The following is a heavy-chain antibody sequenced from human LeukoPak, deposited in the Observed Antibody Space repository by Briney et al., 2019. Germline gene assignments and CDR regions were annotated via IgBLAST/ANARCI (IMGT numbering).Heavy chain of an antibody. V-gene: IGHV3-48*03. D-gene: IGHD4-17*01. J-gene: IGHJ4*02. CDR2: ISGSGSTI. CDR3: ANKNRYGDYFDY. Sequence: GGSLRLSCAASGFTFSSYEMNWVRQAPGKGLEWVSYISGSGSTIYYADSVKGRFTISRDNAKNSLYLQMNSLRAEDTAVYYCANKNRYGDYFDYWGQGTLVTVSS. CDR1: GFTFSSYE.